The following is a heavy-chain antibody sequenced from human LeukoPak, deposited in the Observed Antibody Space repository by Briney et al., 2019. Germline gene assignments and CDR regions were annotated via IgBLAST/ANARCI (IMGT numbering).Heavy chain of an antibody. CDR2: IIPIFGTA. J-gene: IGHJ5*02. V-gene: IGHV1-69*01. CDR1: GGTFSSYA. Sequence: GSSVKVSCKASGGTFSSYAISWVRQAPGQGLEWMGGIIPIFGTANYAQKFQGRVTITADESTSTAYMELSSLRSEDTAVYYCATSFQGSYDILTGYAFEAWGQGTLVTVSS. CDR3: ATSFQGSYDILTGYAFEA. D-gene: IGHD3-9*01.